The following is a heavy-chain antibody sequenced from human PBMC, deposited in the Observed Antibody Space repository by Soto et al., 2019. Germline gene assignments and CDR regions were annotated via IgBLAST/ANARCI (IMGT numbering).Heavy chain of an antibody. Sequence: QVQLVQSGADVKKPGASVKVSCKASGYTFTTYDINWVRQAAGQGLEWMGWMNPNSGITGYAHKFQGRVIMTRNTSTSTGYMELSGLTSEDTAVYYCARGRAPGGDYRSYFHHWGQGTLVTVSS. D-gene: IGHD4-4*01. V-gene: IGHV1-8*01. J-gene: IGHJ1*01. CDR2: MNPNSGIT. CDR3: ARGRAPGGDYRSYFHH. CDR1: GYTFTTYD.